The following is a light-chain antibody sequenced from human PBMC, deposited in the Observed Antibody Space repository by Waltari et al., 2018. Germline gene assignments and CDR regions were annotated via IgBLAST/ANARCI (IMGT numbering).Light chain of an antibody. CDR3: QETYSTPGN. Sequence: NHLTQSPSSLSATLGDRVTITCLESQSVSIYLNWYQQKPGRAPKLLVYGASSLHSGVPSRFSGSGSETDFSLTISGHQPGDFATYYCQETYSTPGNFGPGTKVDMK. CDR1: QSVSIY. CDR2: GAS. J-gene: IGKJ3*01. V-gene: IGKV1-39*01.